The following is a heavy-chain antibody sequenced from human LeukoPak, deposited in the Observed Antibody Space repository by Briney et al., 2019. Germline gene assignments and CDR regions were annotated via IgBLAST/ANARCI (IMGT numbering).Heavy chain of an antibody. CDR3: ARVRIGNILTGYSRLGFDL. J-gene: IGHJ2*01. D-gene: IGHD3-9*01. CDR2: IIPIFGTA. V-gene: IGHV1-69*05. CDR1: GGTFSSYA. Sequence: SVTVSCKASGGTFSSYAISWVRQAPGQGLEWMGGIIPIFGTANYAQKFQGRVTITTDESTSTAYMELSSLRSEDTAVYYCARVRIGNILTGYSRLGFDLWGRGTLVTVSS.